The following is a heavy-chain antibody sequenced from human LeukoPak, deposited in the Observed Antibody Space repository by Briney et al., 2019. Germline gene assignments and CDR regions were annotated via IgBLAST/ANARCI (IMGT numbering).Heavy chain of an antibody. J-gene: IGHJ4*02. CDR2: ISATNT. Sequence: PGGSLRLSCAASGFTFSSYAMSWVRQAPGKGLEWVSAISATNTYYADSVKGRFTISRDNSKNTLYLQMNSLRAEDTAVYYCAKETPYKAFWSGHNYWGQGALVTVSS. CDR1: GFTFSSYA. D-gene: IGHD3-3*01. CDR3: AKETPYKAFWSGHNY. V-gene: IGHV3-23*01.